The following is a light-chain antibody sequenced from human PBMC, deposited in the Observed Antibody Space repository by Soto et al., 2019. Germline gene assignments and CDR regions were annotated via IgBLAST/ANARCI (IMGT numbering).Light chain of an antibody. V-gene: IGLV2-14*01. J-gene: IGLJ3*02. CDR3: TSYTDSSPWV. CDR2: EVS. Sequence: QSVLTQPASVSGSPGQSITISCTGTSSDVGRYNLVSWYQQRPGKAPKLMIYEVSNRPSGVSNRFSGSKSGNTASLTISGLQAEDEADYYCTSYTDSSPWVFGGGTQLTVL. CDR1: SSDVGRYNL.